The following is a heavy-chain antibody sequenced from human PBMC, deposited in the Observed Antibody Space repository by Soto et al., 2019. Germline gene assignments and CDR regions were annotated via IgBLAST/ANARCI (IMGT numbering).Heavy chain of an antibody. CDR1: GFTFSNYW. Sequence: VQLVESGGGLVQPGGSLRLSCVASGFTFSNYWMTWVRQAPGKGLEWVANIKQDGSEKYYVDSVKGRFTVSRDNAENSLYLQMNSLRAEDTAVYYCARGWELLPDYWGQGTLVTVSS. CDR2: IKQDGSEK. J-gene: IGHJ4*02. CDR3: ARGWELLPDY. D-gene: IGHD1-26*01. V-gene: IGHV3-7*01.